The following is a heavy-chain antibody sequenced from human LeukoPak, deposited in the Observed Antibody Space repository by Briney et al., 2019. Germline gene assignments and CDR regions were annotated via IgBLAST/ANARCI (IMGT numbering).Heavy chain of an antibody. J-gene: IGHJ6*03. V-gene: IGHV4-59*08. D-gene: IGHD5-18*01. CDR2: IYYSGST. Sequence: PSETLSLPCTVSGGSISSYFWSRIRQPPGKGLERIGYIYYSGSTNYNPSLKSRVTISVDTSKNQFSLKLSSVTAADTAVYYCARQMDTAMVTGHYYYYMDVWGKGPRSPSP. CDR1: GGSISSYF. CDR3: ARQMDTAMVTGHYYYYMDV.